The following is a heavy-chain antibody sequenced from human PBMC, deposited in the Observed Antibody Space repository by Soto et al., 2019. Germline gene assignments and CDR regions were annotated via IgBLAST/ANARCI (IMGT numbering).Heavy chain of an antibody. J-gene: IGHJ6*02. D-gene: IGHD3-22*01. CDR2: IYYSGST. V-gene: IGHV4-59*01. CDR1: GGSISSYY. Sequence: PSETLSLTCTVSGGSISSYYWSWIRQPPGKGLEWIGYIYYSGSTNYNPSLKSRVTISVNTSKNQCSLKLSSVTAADTAVYYCARHADYASSYSYYGMDVWGQGTTVTVSS. CDR3: ARHADYASSYSYYGMDV.